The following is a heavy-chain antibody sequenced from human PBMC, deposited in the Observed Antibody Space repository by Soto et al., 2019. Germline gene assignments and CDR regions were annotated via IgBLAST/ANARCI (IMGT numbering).Heavy chain of an antibody. CDR2: ISSSSSYI. D-gene: IGHD5-12*01. CDR1: GFTFSDYY. CDR3: AREGPSGYDYWYYYYYGMDV. Sequence: PGGSLRLSCAASGFTFSDYYIHWIRRAPGKGLEWISYISSSSSYIYYADSVKGRFTISRDNAKNSLYLQMNSLRAEDTAVYYCAREGPSGYDYWYYYYYGMDVWGQGTTVTVSS. J-gene: IGHJ6*02. V-gene: IGHV3-11*06.